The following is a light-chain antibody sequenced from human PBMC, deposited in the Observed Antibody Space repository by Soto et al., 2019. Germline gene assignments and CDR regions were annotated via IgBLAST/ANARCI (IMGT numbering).Light chain of an antibody. CDR3: SSYTSSSTLT. V-gene: IGLV2-14*01. Sequence: QSALTQPASVSGSRGQSITISCTGTSSDVGGYNYVSWYQQHPGKAPKLMIYDVSNRPSGVSNRFSGSKSGNTASLTISGLQAEDEADYYCSSYTSSSTLTFGTGTKLTVL. J-gene: IGLJ1*01. CDR2: DVS. CDR1: SSDVGGYNY.